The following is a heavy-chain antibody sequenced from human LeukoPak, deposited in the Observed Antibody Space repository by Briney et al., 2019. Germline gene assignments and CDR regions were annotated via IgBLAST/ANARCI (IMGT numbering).Heavy chain of an antibody. V-gene: IGHV1-69*01. CDR2: IIPIFGTA. J-gene: IGHJ5*02. D-gene: IGHD6-6*01. CDR1: GGTFTSYA. Sequence: SVKVSCKASGGTFTSYAISWVRQAPGQGLEWMGGIIPIFGTANYAQKFQGRVTITADESTSTAYMELSSLRSEDTAVYYCARDQQLVRVFDPWGQGTLVTVSS. CDR3: ARDQQLVRVFDP.